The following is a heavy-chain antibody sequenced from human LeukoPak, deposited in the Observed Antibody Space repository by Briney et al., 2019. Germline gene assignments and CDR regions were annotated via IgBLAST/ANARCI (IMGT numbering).Heavy chain of an antibody. CDR3: ANLLGRTGPNLHLQE. Sequence: GGSLRLSCAAPGFTFSSYAMSGVRPAPGRGVGWVSAISGRGGSTYYADSVKGRFTISRDNSKNTLYLQMNSLRAEDTAVYYCANLLGRTGPNLHLQEWGQGTLVTVSS. CDR1: GFTFSSYA. V-gene: IGHV3-23*01. CDR2: ISGRGGST. D-gene: IGHD1-1*01. J-gene: IGHJ4*02.